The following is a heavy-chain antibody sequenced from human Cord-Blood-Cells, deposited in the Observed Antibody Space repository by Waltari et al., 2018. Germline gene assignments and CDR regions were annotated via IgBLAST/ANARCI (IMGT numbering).Heavy chain of an antibody. V-gene: IGHV1-69*06. D-gene: IGHD6-13*01. Sequence: QVQLVQSGAAVKKPGSSVKVSCKASGGTFSSYAISWVRQAPGQGLEWMGGTIPSFGTANYAQKFQGRVTITADKSTSTAYMELSSLRSEDTAVYYCARGYSSSWYFDYWGQGTLVTVSS. CDR1: GGTFSSYA. J-gene: IGHJ4*02. CDR2: TIPSFGTA. CDR3: ARGYSSSWYFDY.